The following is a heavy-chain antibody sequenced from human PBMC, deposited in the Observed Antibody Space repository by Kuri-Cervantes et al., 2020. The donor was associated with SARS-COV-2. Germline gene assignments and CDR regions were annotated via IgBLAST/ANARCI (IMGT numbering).Heavy chain of an antibody. CDR2: ISSSSSYT. CDR1: GFTFSRNA. Sequence: GGSLRLSCAASGFTFSRNAMSWVRQAPGKGLEWVSYISSSSSYTNYADSVKGRFTISRDNAKNSLYLQMNSLRAEDTAVYYCARRSSGWYVSFDYWGQGTLVTVSS. CDR3: ARRSSGWYVSFDY. V-gene: IGHV3-21*05. D-gene: IGHD6-19*01. J-gene: IGHJ4*02.